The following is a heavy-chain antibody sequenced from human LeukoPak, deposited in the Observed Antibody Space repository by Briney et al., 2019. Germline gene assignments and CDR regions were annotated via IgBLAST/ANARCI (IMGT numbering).Heavy chain of an antibody. J-gene: IGHJ4*02. CDR3: ARSPCGGDCSRKYYFDY. CDR2: IYYSEYT. CDR1: GGSISSSSHY. Sequence: SENLSLTCTVSGGSISSSSHYWGWVRQPPGKGLEWIASIYYSEYTYYNPSLRSRVSISVDASKNQFSLRLSSVTAADTAVYYCARSPCGGDCSRKYYFDYWGQGTLVTVSS. V-gene: IGHV4-39*01. D-gene: IGHD2-21*02.